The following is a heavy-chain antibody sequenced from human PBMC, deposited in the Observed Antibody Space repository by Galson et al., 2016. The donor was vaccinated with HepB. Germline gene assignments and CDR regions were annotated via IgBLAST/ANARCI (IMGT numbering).Heavy chain of an antibody. CDR1: GYTFSTYG. Sequence: SVKVSCKASGYTFSTYGFTWVRQAPGQGLEWMGWISAYSGNTIGAENMEGRVTLTTDTSTSTAYMELTNLRSDDTAVYYCARVGYCTSAGCYSNGMDVWGQGTTVAVSS. CDR3: ARVGYCTSAGCYSNGMDV. D-gene: IGHD2-15*01. V-gene: IGHV1-18*01. J-gene: IGHJ6*02. CDR2: ISAYSGNT.